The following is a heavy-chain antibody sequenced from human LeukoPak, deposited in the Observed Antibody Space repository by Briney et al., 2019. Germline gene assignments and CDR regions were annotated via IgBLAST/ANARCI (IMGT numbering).Heavy chain of an antibody. D-gene: IGHD5-18*01. CDR1: GYTFTGYY. J-gene: IGHJ4*02. V-gene: IGHV1-2*02. Sequence: ASVKVSCKGSGYTFTGYYRHWVRQAPGQGREWMGGINPNSGGTNYARRLRGGVTMTRERSIRAPYMDLSEQTADDRAVCDFTRIQVTWILDYWGQGPLVPVPS. CDR2: INPNSGGT. CDR3: TRIQVTWILDY.